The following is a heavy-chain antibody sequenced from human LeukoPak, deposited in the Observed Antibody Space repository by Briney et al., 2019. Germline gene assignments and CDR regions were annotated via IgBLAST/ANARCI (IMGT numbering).Heavy chain of an antibody. CDR1: ASSFSTNA. D-gene: IGHD6-13*01. V-gene: IGHV3-23*01. CDR3: AKTPYSSSWYRYFDY. J-gene: IGHJ4*02. Sequence: GRSLRSSCAAAASSFSTNAMNWVRQAPEKLLGWVSATSGSGGSTYYADSVKGRFTISRDNSKNTLYLLMNSLRAEDTAVYYCAKTPYSSSWYRYFDYWGQGTLVTVSS. CDR2: TSGSGGST.